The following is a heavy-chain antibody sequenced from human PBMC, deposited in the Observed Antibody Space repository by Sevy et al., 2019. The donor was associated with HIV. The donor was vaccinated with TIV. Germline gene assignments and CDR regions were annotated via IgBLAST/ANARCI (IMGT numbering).Heavy chain of an antibody. CDR3: ARFARGTGGYYYYYGMDV. Sequence: ASMKVSCKASGYTFTSYGISWVRQAPGQGLEWMGWISAYNGNTNYAQKLQGRVTMTTDTSTSTAYMELRSLRSDDTAVYYCARFARGTGGYYYYYGMDVWGQGTTVTVSS. D-gene: IGHD7-27*01. J-gene: IGHJ6*02. CDR1: GYTFTSYG. V-gene: IGHV1-18*01. CDR2: ISAYNGNT.